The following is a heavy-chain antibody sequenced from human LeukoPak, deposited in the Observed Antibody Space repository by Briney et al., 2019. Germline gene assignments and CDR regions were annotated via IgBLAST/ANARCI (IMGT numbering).Heavy chain of an antibody. Sequence: PGRSLRLSCAASGFTFSSYAMHWVRQAPGKGLEWVAVISYDGSNKYYADSVKGRFTISRDNSKNTLYLQMNSLRAEDTAVYYCARVADYYDSSGYYYGGGYYFDYWGQGTLVTVSS. D-gene: IGHD3-22*01. V-gene: IGHV3-30-3*01. CDR2: ISYDGSNK. J-gene: IGHJ4*02. CDR1: GFTFSSYA. CDR3: ARVADYYDSSGYYYGGGYYFDY.